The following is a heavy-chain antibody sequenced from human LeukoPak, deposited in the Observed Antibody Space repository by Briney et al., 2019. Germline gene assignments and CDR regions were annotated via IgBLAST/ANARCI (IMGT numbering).Heavy chain of an antibody. D-gene: IGHD2-21*01. V-gene: IGHV4-4*02. CDR3: ARNGDYAIDY. CDR1: GGSISSGYW. Sequence: SETLSLTCAVSGGSISSGYWWSWVRQPPGKGLEWIAEIHHSGSANYNPSLKSRVTLSVAQSENPFSLKLTSVTAADTAIYYCARNGDYAIDYWGQGTLVTVSS. CDR2: IHHSGSA. J-gene: IGHJ4*02.